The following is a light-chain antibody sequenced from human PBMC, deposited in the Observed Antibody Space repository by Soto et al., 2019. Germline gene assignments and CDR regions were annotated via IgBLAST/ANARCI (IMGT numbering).Light chain of an antibody. CDR3: SSYTTTSTLE. J-gene: IGLJ2*01. Sequence: QSALTQPASVSGSPGQSIAISCTGTSSDIGAYNYVSWYQQYPGKAPKLIIYDVSIWPSGVSDRFSGSKSGNTASLTISGLQAEDEADYYCSSYTTTSTLEIGGGTQLTVL. CDR2: DVS. V-gene: IGLV2-14*03. CDR1: SSDIGAYNY.